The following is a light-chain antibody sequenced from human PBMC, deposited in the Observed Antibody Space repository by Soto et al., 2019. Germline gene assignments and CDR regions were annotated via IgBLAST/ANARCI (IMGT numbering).Light chain of an antibody. CDR1: QSISTW. J-gene: IGKJ4*01. Sequence: DIQMTQYPSTLSASVGDRVTITCRASQSISTWLAWYQQKPGKAPKLLIYKASSLEGGVPSRFSGSGSGTEFNITISSLQPDDFATYYCQQYKTYPLTFGGGTTVDIK. V-gene: IGKV1-5*03. CDR2: KAS. CDR3: QQYKTYPLT.